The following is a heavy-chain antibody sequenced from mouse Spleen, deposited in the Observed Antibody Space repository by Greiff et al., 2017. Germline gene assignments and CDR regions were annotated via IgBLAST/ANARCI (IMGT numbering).Heavy chain of an antibody. CDR1: GYTFTSYW. Sequence: QVQLQQPGAELVKPGASVKMSCKASGYTFTSYWITWVKQRPGQGLEWIGDIYPGSGSTKYNAKFKSKATLTVDTSSSTAYMQLGSLTSEDSAVYYCARESGLTGAYYFDYWGQGTTLTVSS. J-gene: IGHJ2*01. CDR3: ARESGLTGAYYFDY. V-gene: IGHV1-55*01. CDR2: IYPGSGST. D-gene: IGHD4-1*01.